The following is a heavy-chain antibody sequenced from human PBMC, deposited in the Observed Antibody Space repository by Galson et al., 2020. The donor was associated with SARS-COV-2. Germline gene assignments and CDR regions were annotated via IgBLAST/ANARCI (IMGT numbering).Heavy chain of an antibody. Sequence: ASETLSLTCTVSDGSITNSRYYWGWFRQPPGRGLEWIGSIYYSGSTYYNPSLNSRLTISVDTSKNQFSLRLTSVTAADTAVYYFARRRLLSDILTPGLRLYYFDYWGQGTLVTVSS. CDR2: IYYSGST. J-gene: IGHJ4*02. CDR3: ARRRLLSDILTPGLRLYYFDY. V-gene: IGHV4-39*01. CDR1: DGSITNSRYY. D-gene: IGHD3-9*01.